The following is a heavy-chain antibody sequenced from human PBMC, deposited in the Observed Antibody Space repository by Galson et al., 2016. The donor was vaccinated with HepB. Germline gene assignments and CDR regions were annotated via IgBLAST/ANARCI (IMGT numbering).Heavy chain of an antibody. V-gene: IGHV3-30*18. CDR1: GFTFTTYG. Sequence: SLRLSCAASGFTFTTYGMHWVRRAPGKGLESVAIISFDGTNKYYADSVKGRFTISRDNSKNTLYLQMNSLRAEDTAVYYCAKELWLFRHPGGGYLDYWGQGTLVTVSS. J-gene: IGHJ4*02. CDR3: AKELWLFRHPGGGYLDY. D-gene: IGHD2-21*01. CDR2: ISFDGTNK.